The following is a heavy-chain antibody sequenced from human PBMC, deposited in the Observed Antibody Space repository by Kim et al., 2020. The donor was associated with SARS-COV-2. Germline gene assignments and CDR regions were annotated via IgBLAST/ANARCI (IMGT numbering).Heavy chain of an antibody. CDR2: INPNSGGT. D-gene: IGHD6-19*01. CDR1: GYTLTDYY. Sequence: ASVKVSCKASGYTLTDYYIHWVRQAPGQGLEWMGRINPNSGGTSYAQKFQGKVTMTRDTSINTVYMEVTGLKSDDTALYFCATLGSGWSKRGGVDYWGQGTLVTVSS. J-gene: IGHJ4*02. V-gene: IGHV1-2*06. CDR3: ATLGSGWSKRGGVDY.